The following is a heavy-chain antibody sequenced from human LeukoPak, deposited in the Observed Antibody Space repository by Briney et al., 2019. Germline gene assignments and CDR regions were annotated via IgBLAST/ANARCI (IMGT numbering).Heavy chain of an antibody. J-gene: IGHJ4*02. V-gene: IGHV3-21*01. CDR1: GFTFSTYR. D-gene: IGHD6-19*01. CDR2: ITGQVGRM. Sequence: PGVSLTLSCAASGFTFSTYRMNWARQAPGKGLEWVSSITGQVGRMYYADSVKGRVTISRDNDRSTLYLQMNSLRAEDTAVYYCATDGRSSGLYGFDLGGERILVSVS. CDR3: ATDGRSSGLYGFDL.